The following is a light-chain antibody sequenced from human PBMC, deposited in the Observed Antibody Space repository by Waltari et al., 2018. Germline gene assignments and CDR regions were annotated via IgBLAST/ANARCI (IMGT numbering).Light chain of an antibody. J-gene: IGKJ2*01. V-gene: IGKV3-11*01. CDR2: DAS. CDR1: KTVRSY. CDR3: QQCSNWPYT. Sequence: EIVLTQSPATLSLSPGERATLSCRASKTVRSYLAWYQQKPGQAPRLLIFDASSRAPGIPAKFSGSGSGTYFSLTVSNLEPEDFAVYYCQQCSNWPYTFGQGTRVEIK.